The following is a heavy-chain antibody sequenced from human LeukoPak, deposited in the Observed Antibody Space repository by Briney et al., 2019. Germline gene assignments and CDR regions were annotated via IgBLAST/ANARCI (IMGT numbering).Heavy chain of an antibody. CDR1: GFTFSSYG. J-gene: IGHJ5*02. Sequence: GGSLRLSCAASGFTFSSYGMHWVCQAPGKGLEWVAVIWYDGSNKYYADSVKGRFTISRDNSKNTLYLQMNSLRAEDTAVYYCARSSSEFWFDPWGQGTLVTVSS. CDR2: IWYDGSNK. D-gene: IGHD6-6*01. CDR3: ARSSSEFWFDP. V-gene: IGHV3-33*01.